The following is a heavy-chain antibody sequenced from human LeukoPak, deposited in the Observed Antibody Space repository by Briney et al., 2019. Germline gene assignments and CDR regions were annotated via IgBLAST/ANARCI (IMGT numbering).Heavy chain of an antibody. D-gene: IGHD5-18*01. V-gene: IGHV5-51*01. CDR2: IYPGDSDT. CDR1: GYSFTSYW. Sequence: GESLKISCKGSGYSFTSYWIGWVRQMPGKGLEWMGIIYPGDSDTRYSPSFQGQVTISADKSISTAYLQWSSLKASDTAMYYCARSGSGYSYGPTGFDYWGQGTLVTVSS. CDR3: ARSGSGYSYGPTGFDY. J-gene: IGHJ4*02.